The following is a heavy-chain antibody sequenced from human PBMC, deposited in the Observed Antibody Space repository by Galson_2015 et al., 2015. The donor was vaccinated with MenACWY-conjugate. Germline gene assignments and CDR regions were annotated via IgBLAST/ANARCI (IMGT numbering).Heavy chain of an antibody. CDR3: ARDHGREGIAASYGMDV. J-gene: IGHJ6*02. CDR1: GGSFSGYY. D-gene: IGHD6-13*01. Sequence: SETLSLTCAVYGGSFSGYYWSWIRQPPGKGLEWIGEINHSGSTNYNPSLKSRVTISVDKSKNQFSLKLSSVTAADTAVYYCARDHGREGIAASYGMDVWGQGTTVTVSS. CDR2: INHSGST. V-gene: IGHV4-34*01.